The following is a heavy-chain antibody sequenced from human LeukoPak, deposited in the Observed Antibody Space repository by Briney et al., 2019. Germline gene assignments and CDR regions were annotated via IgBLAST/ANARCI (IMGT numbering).Heavy chain of an antibody. D-gene: IGHD2-21*01. CDR3: ARVVSDAFDI. J-gene: IGHJ3*02. CDR2: INPNSGGT. V-gene: IGHV1-2*04. Sequence: ASVNVSCKASGGTFSSYAISWVRQAPGQGLEWMGWINPNSGGTNYAQKFQGWVTMTRDTSISTAYMELSRLRSDDTAVYYCARVVSDAFDIWGQGTMVTVSS. CDR1: GGTFSSYA.